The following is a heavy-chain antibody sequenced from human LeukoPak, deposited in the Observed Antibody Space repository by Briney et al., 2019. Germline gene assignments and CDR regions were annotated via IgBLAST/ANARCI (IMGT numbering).Heavy chain of an antibody. CDR1: GGSFNGYY. J-gene: IGHJ4*02. CDR2: IYYSGST. CDR3: ARSISGTGGDFDY. Sequence: SETLPLTCDVNGGSFNGYYWGWIRQPPGKGLEWIGSIYYSGSTYYSPSLKSRVTMSVDTSKNQFSLKLSSVTAADTAVYYCARSISGTGGDFDYWGQGTLVTVSS. V-gene: IGHV4-39*01. D-gene: IGHD1-7*01.